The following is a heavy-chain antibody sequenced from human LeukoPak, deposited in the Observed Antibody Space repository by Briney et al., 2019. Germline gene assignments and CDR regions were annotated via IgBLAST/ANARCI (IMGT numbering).Heavy chain of an antibody. CDR1: GFTFSSYA. J-gene: IGHJ4*02. D-gene: IGHD3-10*01. Sequence: GRSLRLSCAASGFTFSSYAMSWIRQAPGKGLEWVSAMSGSGASTYYADSVKGRFTISRDNSKNTLYLQMNSLRAEDTAVYYCAAASPAYHYGHYWGQGTLVPVYS. V-gene: IGHV3-23*01. CDR2: MSGSGAST. CDR3: AAASPAYHYGHY.